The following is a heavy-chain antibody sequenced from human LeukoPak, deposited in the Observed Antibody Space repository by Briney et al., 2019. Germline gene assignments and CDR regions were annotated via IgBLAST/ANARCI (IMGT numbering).Heavy chain of an antibody. CDR2: INHSGST. D-gene: IGHD3-9*01. J-gene: IGHJ4*02. CDR3: ARVRYDILTGYSYFDY. V-gene: IGHV4-34*01. Sequence: SETLSLTCAVYGGSFSGYYWSWIRQPPGKGLEWIGEINHSGSTNYNPSLKSRVTISVDTSKNQFSLKLSSVTAADTAVYYCARVRYDILTGYSYFDYWGQGTLVTVSP. CDR1: GGSFSGYY.